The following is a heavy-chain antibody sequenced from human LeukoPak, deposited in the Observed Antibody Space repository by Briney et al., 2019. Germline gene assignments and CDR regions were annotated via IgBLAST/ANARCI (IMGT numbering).Heavy chain of an antibody. CDR2: VSYSGSS. CDR1: GGSISNYY. CDR3: ARLQGRGDNYLDY. V-gene: IGHV4-59*08. J-gene: IGHJ4*02. D-gene: IGHD7-27*01. Sequence: SETLSLTCTVSGGSISNYYWSWIRQPPGKRLEWIGYVSYSGSSSSNPSLESRVTISVDMSKSQFSLGLTSVTASDTAVYYCARLQGRGDNYLDYWGQGTLVTVSS.